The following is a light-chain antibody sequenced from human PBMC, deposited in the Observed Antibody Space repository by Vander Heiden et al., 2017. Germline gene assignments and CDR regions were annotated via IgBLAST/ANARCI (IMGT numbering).Light chain of an antibody. J-gene: IGLJ3*02. CDR3: QTWGTGIHWV. CDR1: SGHSSYA. CDR2: LNSDGSH. Sequence: QLVLTQSPSASASLGASVKLTCTLSSGHSSYAIAWHQQQPEKSPRYLRKLNSDGSHSKGDGIPDRFSGSSSGAERYLTISSLQSEDEADYYCQTWGTGIHWVFGGGTKLTVL. V-gene: IGLV4-69*01.